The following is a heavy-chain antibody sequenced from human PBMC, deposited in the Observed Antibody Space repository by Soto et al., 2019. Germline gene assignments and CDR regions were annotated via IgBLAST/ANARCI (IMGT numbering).Heavy chain of an antibody. CDR2: IYYSGST. CDR1: GGSISSSSYY. Sequence: QLQLQESGPGLVKPSETLSLTCTVSGGSISSSSYYWGWIRQPPGKGLEWIGSIYYSGSTYYNPSLKSRVTISVDTSKNQFSLKLSSVTAADTAVYYCARHESSGYFDYWGQGTLVTVSS. D-gene: IGHD3-22*01. V-gene: IGHV4-39*01. J-gene: IGHJ4*02. CDR3: ARHESSGYFDY.